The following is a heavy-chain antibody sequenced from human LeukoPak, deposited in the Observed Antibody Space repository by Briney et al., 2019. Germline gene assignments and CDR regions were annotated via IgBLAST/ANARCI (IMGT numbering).Heavy chain of an antibody. Sequence: ASVKVSCKASGYTFTGYYMHWVRQAPGQGLEWMGWINPNSGGTNYAQKFQGRVTMTRDTSISTAYMELSRLRSDDTAVYYCARVRFRGGYGSGSPPVYWGQGTLVTVSS. CDR2: INPNSGGT. V-gene: IGHV1-2*02. CDR3: ARVRFRGGYGSGSPPVY. J-gene: IGHJ4*02. D-gene: IGHD3-10*01. CDR1: GYTFTGYY.